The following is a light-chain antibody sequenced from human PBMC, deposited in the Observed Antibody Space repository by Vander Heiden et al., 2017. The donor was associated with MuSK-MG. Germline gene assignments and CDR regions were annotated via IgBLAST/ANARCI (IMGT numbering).Light chain of an antibody. CDR1: QSVSSY. Sequence: IVFTPSPAPLSLSPGERATLSCRASQSVSSYLAWYQQKPGQAPRLLIYDASNRATGIPARFSGSGYGTDFTLTISSREPEDFAVYYCQQRSNWPSVTFGHGTKLEIK. J-gene: IGKJ2*01. CDR2: DAS. V-gene: IGKV3-11*01. CDR3: QQRSNWPSVT.